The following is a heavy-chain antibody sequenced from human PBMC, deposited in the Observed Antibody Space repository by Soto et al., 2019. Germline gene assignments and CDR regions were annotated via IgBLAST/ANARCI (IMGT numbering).Heavy chain of an antibody. CDR3: AKAGGYEPDYYYYYGMDV. CDR1: GYTFTGYY. J-gene: IGHJ6*02. CDR2: INPNSGGT. D-gene: IGHD5-12*01. Sequence: ASVKVSCKASGYTFTGYYMHWGRQATGQGLEWMGWINPNSGGTNYAQQFQGWVTMIRDTSISTAYMELSRLRSDDTAVYYCAKAGGYEPDYYYYYGMDVWGQGTTVTVSS. V-gene: IGHV1-2*04.